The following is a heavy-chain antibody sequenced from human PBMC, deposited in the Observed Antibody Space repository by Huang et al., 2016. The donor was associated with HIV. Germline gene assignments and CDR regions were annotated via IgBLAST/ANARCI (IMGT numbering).Heavy chain of an antibody. CDR3: ARSRRDGSSDAFDV. CDR1: GESFSGHF. V-gene: IGHV4-34*01. Sequence: QVQLQQWGAGLVKPSETLSLTCAVYGESFSGHFWSWIRQPPGKGLQWIGEISHSGSTNFSPSLKSRITRSVDTSKKQVSLKLKSVTAADTAVYFCARSRRDGSSDAFDVWGQGSMVTVS. CDR2: ISHSGST. D-gene: IGHD6-25*01. J-gene: IGHJ3*01.